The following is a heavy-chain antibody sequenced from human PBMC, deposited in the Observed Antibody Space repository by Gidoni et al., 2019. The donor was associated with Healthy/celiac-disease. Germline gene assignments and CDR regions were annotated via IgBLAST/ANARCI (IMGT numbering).Heavy chain of an antibody. Sequence: QLQLQESGPGLVKPSETLSLTCPVSAGSISSRIYYWGWIRQPPGQGLEWIGSIYYSGSTYYNPSLKSRVTISVDTSKNQCSLKLSSVTAADTAVYYCAREGEQWLGLGYYYGMDVWGQGTTVTVSS. J-gene: IGHJ6*02. CDR3: AREGEQWLGLGYYYGMDV. CDR2: IYYSGST. V-gene: IGHV4-39*07. D-gene: IGHD6-19*01. CDR1: AGSISSRIYY.